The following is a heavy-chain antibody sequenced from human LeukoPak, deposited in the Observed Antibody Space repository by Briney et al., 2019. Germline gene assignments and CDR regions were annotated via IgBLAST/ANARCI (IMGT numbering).Heavy chain of an antibody. Sequence: GGSLRLSCAASGFTFSSYAMSWVRQAPGKGLEWVSAISGSGGSTYYADSVKGRFTVSRDNPKNTLYLQMNSLRAEDTAVYYCAKTSALDFWSGYSFIDIWGQGTMVTVSS. CDR2: ISGSGGST. D-gene: IGHD3-3*01. CDR1: GFTFSSYA. V-gene: IGHV3-23*01. CDR3: AKTSALDFWSGYSFIDI. J-gene: IGHJ3*02.